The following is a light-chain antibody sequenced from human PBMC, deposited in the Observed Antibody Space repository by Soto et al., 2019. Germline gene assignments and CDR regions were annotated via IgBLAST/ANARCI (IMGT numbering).Light chain of an antibody. Sequence: DIQMTQSPSSVSASVGDRVTITCRASEGISSWLAWYQQKPGKAPKLLIYAAYGLQSGVPSRFSGSGSGTDCTLPISSLQPEDCAPYYCQQANSFPHTFGQGTRLEIK. CDR1: EGISSW. J-gene: IGKJ5*01. CDR3: QQANSFPHT. CDR2: AAY. V-gene: IGKV1D-12*01.